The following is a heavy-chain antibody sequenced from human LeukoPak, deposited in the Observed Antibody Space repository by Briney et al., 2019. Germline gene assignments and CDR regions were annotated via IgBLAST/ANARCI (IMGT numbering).Heavy chain of an antibody. D-gene: IGHD3-10*01. V-gene: IGHV3-7*01. CDR2: TNQDGSEK. Sequence: GGSLRLSCAASGYTFSRYWMSWVRQAPGKGLEWVANTNQDGSEKYYVDSVKGRFTISRDNAKNSLYLQMNSLRAEDMAVYYCARETYYYDSGAFDIWGQGTMVTVSS. J-gene: IGHJ3*02. CDR3: ARETYYYDSGAFDI. CDR1: GYTFSRYW.